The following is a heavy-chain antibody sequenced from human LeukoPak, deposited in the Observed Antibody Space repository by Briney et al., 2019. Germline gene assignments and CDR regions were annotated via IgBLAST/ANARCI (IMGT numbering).Heavy chain of an antibody. J-gene: IGHJ5*02. CDR2: IIPIFGTA. CDR3: ARDPSYGGNIDR. V-gene: IGHV1-69*13. D-gene: IGHD4-23*01. Sequence: RASVKVSCTASGGTFSSYAISWVRQAPGQGLEWMGGIIPIFGTANYAQKFQGRVTITADESTSTAYMELSSLRSEDTAVYYCARDPSYGGNIDRWGQGTLVTVSS. CDR1: GGTFSSYA.